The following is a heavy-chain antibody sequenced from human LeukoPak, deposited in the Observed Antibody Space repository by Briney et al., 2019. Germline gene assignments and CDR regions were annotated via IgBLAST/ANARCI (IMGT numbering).Heavy chain of an antibody. D-gene: IGHD3-3*01. CDR3: ATINYDFWSRNMEV. CDR2: ISVYNGNT. Sequence: GASGKVSYTASGDTITGYGFSWVRQAPGQGLEWRGWISVYNGNTDYVQKFQGRGSMTTDTSTSTAYMKLRNLSSDDTALYYCATINYDFWSRNMEVWGQGTTVIVSS. CDR1: GDTITGYG. J-gene: IGHJ6*02. V-gene: IGHV1-18*01.